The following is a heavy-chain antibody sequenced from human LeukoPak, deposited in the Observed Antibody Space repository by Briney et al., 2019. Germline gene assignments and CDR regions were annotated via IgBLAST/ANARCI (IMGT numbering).Heavy chain of an antibody. V-gene: IGHV1-24*01. CDR1: GYTLTELS. CDR3: AGDFWSGFPRYYYYYMDV. Sequence: ASVKVSCKVSGYTLTELSMHWVRQAPGKGLEWMGGFDPEDGETIYAQKFQGRVTMTEDTSTDTAYMELSSLRSEDTAVYYCAGDFWSGFPRYYYYYMDVWGKGTTVTVSS. J-gene: IGHJ6*03. D-gene: IGHD3-3*01. CDR2: FDPEDGET.